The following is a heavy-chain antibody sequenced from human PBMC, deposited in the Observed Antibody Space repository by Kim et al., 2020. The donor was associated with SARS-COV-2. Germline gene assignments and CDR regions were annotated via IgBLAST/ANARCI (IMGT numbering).Heavy chain of an antibody. J-gene: IGHJ4*02. CDR1: GGSISSSSYY. D-gene: IGHD6-19*01. V-gene: IGHV4-39*01. CDR3: ASLSDSSGWYYSLHYFDY. CDR2: IYYSGST. Sequence: SETLSLTCTVSGGSISSSSYYWGWILQPPGKGLEWIGSIYYSGSTYDNPSLKSRVTISVDTSKNQFSLKLSSVTAADTAVYYCASLSDSSGWYYSLHYFDYWGQGTLVTVSS.